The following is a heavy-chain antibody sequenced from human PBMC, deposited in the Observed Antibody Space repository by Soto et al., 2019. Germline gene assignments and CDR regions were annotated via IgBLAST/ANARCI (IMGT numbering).Heavy chain of an antibody. Sequence: GWSLRLSCAASGFTFSSYSMNWVRQATGKGLEWVSSISSSSSYIYYTDSVKGRFTISRDNAKNSLYLQMNSLRAEDTAVYYCARGRYCSGGSCYPVNWFDPWGQGTLVTVSS. CDR1: GFTFSSYS. J-gene: IGHJ5*02. V-gene: IGHV3-21*01. D-gene: IGHD2-15*01. CDR3: ARGRYCSGGSCYPVNWFDP. CDR2: ISSSSSYI.